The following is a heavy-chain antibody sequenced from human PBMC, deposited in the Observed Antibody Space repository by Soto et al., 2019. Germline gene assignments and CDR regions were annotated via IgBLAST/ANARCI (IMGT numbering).Heavy chain of an antibody. Sequence: YGPRRVNPTQTLRLTCTFSGFSISTSGLGVGWIRQPPGKAREGLAFTYWDDDNRYNPSLKGRLTVAKDTSKNLVVLLMTNMDPEDTATYYCAHSRGGYNWDDVYIDYWGQGTQVTVS. D-gene: IGHD1-20*01. CDR3: AHSRGGYNWDDVYIDY. CDR1: GFSISTSGLG. CDR2: TYWDDDN. V-gene: IGHV2-5*02. J-gene: IGHJ4*02.